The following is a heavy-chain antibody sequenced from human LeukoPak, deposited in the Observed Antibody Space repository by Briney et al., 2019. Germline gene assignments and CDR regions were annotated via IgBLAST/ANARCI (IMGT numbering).Heavy chain of an antibody. CDR2: IYYSGST. CDR3: ARAGNDYGGGVEAFDI. Sequence: KPSETLSLTCTVSGGSISSYYWSWIRQPPGKGLEWIGYIYYSGSTNYNPSLKSRVTISVDTSKNQFSLKLSSVTAADTAVYYCARAGNDYGGGVEAFDIWGQGTMVTVSS. D-gene: IGHD4-23*01. CDR1: GGSISSYY. V-gene: IGHV4-59*01. J-gene: IGHJ3*02.